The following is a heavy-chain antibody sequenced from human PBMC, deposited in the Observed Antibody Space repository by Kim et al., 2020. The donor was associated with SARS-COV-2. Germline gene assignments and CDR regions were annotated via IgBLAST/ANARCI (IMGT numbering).Heavy chain of an antibody. Sequence: SETLSLTCTVSGGSISSSSYYWGWIRQPPGKGLEWIGSIYYSGSTYYNPSLKSRVTISVDTSKNQFSLKLSSVTAADTAVDYCARDWAAAGTPFDYWGQG. CDR2: IYYSGST. CDR1: GGSISSSSYY. D-gene: IGHD6-13*01. V-gene: IGHV4-39*07. J-gene: IGHJ4*02. CDR3: ARDWAAAGTPFDY.